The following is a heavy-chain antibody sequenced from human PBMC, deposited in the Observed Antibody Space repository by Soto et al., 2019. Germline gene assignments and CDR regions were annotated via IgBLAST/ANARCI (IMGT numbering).Heavy chain of an antibody. CDR1: GLTFSSYS. CDR2: ISSSSSYI. CDR3: AKDGAVLLWFGEFPNWFEP. D-gene: IGHD3-10*01. Sequence: PGGSLRLSCAASGLTFSSYSVNWVRQAPGKGLEWVSSISSSSSYIYYADSVKGRFTISRDNAKNSLYLQMNSLRAEDTAVYYCAKDGAVLLWFGEFPNWFEPWGQGTLVTVST. V-gene: IGHV3-21*04. J-gene: IGHJ5*02.